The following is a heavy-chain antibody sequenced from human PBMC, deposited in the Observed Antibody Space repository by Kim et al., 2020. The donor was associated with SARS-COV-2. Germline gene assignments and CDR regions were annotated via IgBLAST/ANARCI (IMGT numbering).Heavy chain of an antibody. CDR3: ARDRHPYCSGGSCLANPPSDY. Sequence: ASVKVSCKASGYTFTSYGISWVRQAPGQGLEWMGWISAYNGNTNYAQKLQGRVTMTTDTSTSTAYMELRSLRSDDTAVYYCARDRHPYCSGGSCLANPPSDYWGQGTLVTVSS. V-gene: IGHV1-18*04. CDR1: GYTFTSYG. J-gene: IGHJ4*02. D-gene: IGHD2-15*01. CDR2: ISAYNGNT.